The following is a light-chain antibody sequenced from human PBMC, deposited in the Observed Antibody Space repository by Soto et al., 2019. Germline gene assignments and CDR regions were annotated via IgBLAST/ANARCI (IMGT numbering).Light chain of an antibody. J-gene: IGLJ1*01. CDR3: SAWDDSLSAYV. V-gene: IGLV1-47*01. Sequence: QSVLTQPPSASGTPGQRVTISCSGSSSNIGSDFVYWYQQLPGTAPKLLIYHNSQRPSGVHDRFSGSKSGTSGSLAISDLRSEDEADYYCSAWDDSLSAYVFGAGTQLTVL. CDR1: SSNIGSDF. CDR2: HNS.